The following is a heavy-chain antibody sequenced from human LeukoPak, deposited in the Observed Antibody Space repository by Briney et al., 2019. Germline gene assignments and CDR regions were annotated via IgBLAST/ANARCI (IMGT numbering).Heavy chain of an antibody. CDR3: VRATYGSVFFDY. CDR1: GGSISSGGYY. D-gene: IGHD4-17*01. J-gene: IGHJ4*02. CDR2: IYYSGST. V-gene: IGHV4-61*08. Sequence: PSETLSLTCTVSGGSISSGGYYWSWIRQHPGKGLEWIGYIYYSGSTYYNPSLKSRVTISVDTSKNQFSLKLSSVTAADTALYYCVRATYGSVFFDYWGQGTLVTVSS.